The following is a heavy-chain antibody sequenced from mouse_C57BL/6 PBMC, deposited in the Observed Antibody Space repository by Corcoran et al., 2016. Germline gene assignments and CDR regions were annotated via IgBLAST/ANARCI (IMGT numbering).Heavy chain of an antibody. CDR1: GYSITSGYY. CDR2: ISYDGSN. V-gene: IGHV3-6*01. D-gene: IGHD2-4*01. CDR3: ARGGGLYDYDEVDY. Sequence: DVQLQESGPGLVKPSQSLSLTCSVTGYSITSGYYWNWIRQFPGNKLEWMGYISYDGSNNYNPSLKNRISITRDTSKNQFFLKLNSVTTEDTATYYCARGGGLYDYDEVDYWGQGTTLTVSS. J-gene: IGHJ2*01.